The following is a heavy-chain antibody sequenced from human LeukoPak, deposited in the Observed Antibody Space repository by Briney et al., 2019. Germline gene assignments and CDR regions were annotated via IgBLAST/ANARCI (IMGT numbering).Heavy chain of an antibody. CDR2: IRAGGGDT. CDR1: GFNFSSYA. D-gene: IGHD3-10*01. V-gene: IGHV3-23*01. Sequence: GGSLRLSCTASGFNFSSYAMTWVRQAPGKGLDWVSTIRAGGGDTFYSDSVKGRFSISRDNPKNTLILQMDSLRADDTAIYYCAKILASGSGSYWGQGTLVLVSS. J-gene: IGHJ4*02. CDR3: AKILASGSGSY.